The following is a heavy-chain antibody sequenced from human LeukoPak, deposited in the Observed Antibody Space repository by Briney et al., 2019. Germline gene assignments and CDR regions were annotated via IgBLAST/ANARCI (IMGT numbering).Heavy chain of an antibody. CDR2: INPNSGGT. CDR3: ARDNYDGYRGGVDY. D-gene: IGHD5-24*01. CDR1: GYTFTGYY. J-gene: IGHJ4*02. Sequence: ASVKVSCKASGYTFTGYYMHWVRQAPGQGLEWMGRINPNSGGTNYAQKFQGRVTMTRDTSISTAYMELSRLRSDDTAVYYCARDNYDGYRGGVDYWGQGILVTVSS. V-gene: IGHV1-2*06.